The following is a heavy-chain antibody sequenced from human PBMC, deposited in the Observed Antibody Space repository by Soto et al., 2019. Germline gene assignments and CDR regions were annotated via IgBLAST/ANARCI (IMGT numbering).Heavy chain of an antibody. J-gene: IGHJ5*02. CDR3: ARVKAVASFWFDP. CDR2: IYSGGST. D-gene: IGHD6-19*01. Sequence: GGSLRLSCAASGFTVSSNYMSWVRQAPGKGLEWVSVIYSGGSTYYADSVKGRFTTSRDNSKNTLYLQMNSLRAEDTAVYYCARVKAVASFWFDPWGQGTLVTVSS. CDR1: GFTVSSNY. V-gene: IGHV3-53*01.